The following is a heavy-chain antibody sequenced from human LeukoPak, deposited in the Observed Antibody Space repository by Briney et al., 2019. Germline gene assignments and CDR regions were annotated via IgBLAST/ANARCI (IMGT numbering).Heavy chain of an antibody. V-gene: IGHV1-2*04. CDR2: INPNSGGT. CDR1: GYTFTGYY. D-gene: IGHD3-22*01. CDR3: ARVHYYDSSGYYSLGAFDI. Sequence: PRASVKVSCKASGYTFTGYYMHWVRQAPGQGLEWMGWINPNSGGTNYAQKFQGWVTMTRDTSISAAYMELSRLRSDDTAVYYCARVHYYDSSGYYSLGAFDIWGQGTMVTVSS. J-gene: IGHJ3*02.